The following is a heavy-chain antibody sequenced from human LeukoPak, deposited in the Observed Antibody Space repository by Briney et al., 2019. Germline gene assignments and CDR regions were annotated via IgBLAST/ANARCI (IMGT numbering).Heavy chain of an antibody. V-gene: IGHV3-30*03. CDR1: GFTFSSYG. CDR3: ARAGYTVNDYYYGMDV. D-gene: IGHD6-13*01. CDR2: ISYDGSNK. Sequence: PGGSLRPSCAASGFTFSSYGMHWVRQAPGKGLEWVAVISYDGSNKYYADSVKGRFTISRDNSKNTLYLQMNSLRAEDTAVYYCARAGYTVNDYYYGMDVWGQGTTVTVSS. J-gene: IGHJ6*02.